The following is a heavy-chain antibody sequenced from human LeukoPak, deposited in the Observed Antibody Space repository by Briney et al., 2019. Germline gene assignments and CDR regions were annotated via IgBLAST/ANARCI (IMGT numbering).Heavy chain of an antibody. D-gene: IGHD6-6*01. V-gene: IGHV3-23*01. Sequence: GGSLRLSCAASGFSFASYAMSWVRQAPGKGLEWVSVISGSGGSTYYADSVKGRFTISRDNSKNTLYLQMNSLRAEDTAVYYCAKEYSSSPNRFDYWGQGTLVTVSS. J-gene: IGHJ4*02. CDR3: AKEYSSSPNRFDY. CDR1: GFSFASYA. CDR2: ISGSGGST.